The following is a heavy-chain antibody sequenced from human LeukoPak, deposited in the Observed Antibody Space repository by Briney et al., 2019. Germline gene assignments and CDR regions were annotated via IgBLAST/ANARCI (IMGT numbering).Heavy chain of an antibody. J-gene: IGHJ6*03. CDR3: ARDSLQLWLPHYYYYMDV. CDR2: INPNSGGT. Sequence: GASVKVSCKASGYTFTGYYMHWVRRATGQGLEWMGRINPNSGGTNYAQKFQGRVTMTRDTSISTAYMELSRLRSDDTAVYYCARDSLQLWLPHYYYYMDVWGKGTTVTVSS. CDR1: GYTFTGYY. D-gene: IGHD5-18*01. V-gene: IGHV1-2*06.